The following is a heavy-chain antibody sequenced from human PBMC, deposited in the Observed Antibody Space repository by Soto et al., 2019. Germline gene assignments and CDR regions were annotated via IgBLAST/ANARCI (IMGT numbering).Heavy chain of an antibody. CDR3: ARGRTTGTFTPNDY. CDR2: ISYDGSNK. V-gene: IGHV3-30-3*01. D-gene: IGHD1-1*01. Sequence: LRLSCAASGFTFSSYAMHWVHQAPGKGLEWVAVISYDGSNKYYADSVKGRFTISRDNSKNTLYLQMNSLRAEDTALYYCARGRTTGTFTPNDYWGQGTLVTVSS. CDR1: GFTFSSYA. J-gene: IGHJ4*02.